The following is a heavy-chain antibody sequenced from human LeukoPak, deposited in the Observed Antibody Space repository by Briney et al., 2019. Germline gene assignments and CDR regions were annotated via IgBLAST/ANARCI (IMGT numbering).Heavy chain of an antibody. CDR3: ARGVGGYYYYYYMDV. V-gene: IGHV1-8*01. D-gene: IGHD2-15*01. Sequence: ASVKVSCKASGYTFTSYDINWVRQATGQGLEWMGWMNLNSGNTGYAQKFQGRVTMTRNTSISTAYMELSSLRSEDTAVYYCARGVGGYYYYYYMDVWGKGTTVTISS. J-gene: IGHJ6*03. CDR1: GYTFTSYD. CDR2: MNLNSGNT.